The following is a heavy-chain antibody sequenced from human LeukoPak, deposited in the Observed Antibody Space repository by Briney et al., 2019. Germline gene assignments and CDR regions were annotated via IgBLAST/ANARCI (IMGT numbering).Heavy chain of an antibody. CDR3: ARENPYYDSSGYYHYYYYGMDV. Sequence: SVKVSCKASGGTFSSYAISWVRQAPGQGLEWMGGIIPIFGTANYAQKFQGRVTITADESTSTAYMELSSLRSEDTAVYYCARENPYYDSSGYYHYYYYGMDVWGQGTTATVSS. CDR2: IIPIFGTA. D-gene: IGHD3-22*01. J-gene: IGHJ6*02. V-gene: IGHV1-69*13. CDR1: GGTFSSYA.